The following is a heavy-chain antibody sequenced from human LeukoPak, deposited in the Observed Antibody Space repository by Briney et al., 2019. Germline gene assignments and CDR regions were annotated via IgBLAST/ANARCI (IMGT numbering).Heavy chain of an antibody. CDR2: ISGSGGST. CDR1: GFTFSSYA. D-gene: IGHD6-19*01. Sequence: GGSLRLSCAASGFTFSSYAMSWVRQAPGKGLEWVSAISGSGGSTYYADSVKGRFTISRDNSKNTLYLQMNSLRAEDTAVYYCAREGGGPYSSGWYCSRVLFHDYWGQGTLVTVSS. CDR3: AREGGGPYSSGWYCSRVLFHDY. J-gene: IGHJ4*02. V-gene: IGHV3-23*01.